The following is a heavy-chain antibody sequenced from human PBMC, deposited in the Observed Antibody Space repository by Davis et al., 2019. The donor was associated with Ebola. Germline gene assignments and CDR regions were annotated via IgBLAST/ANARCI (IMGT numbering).Heavy chain of an antibody. CDR2: IYYSGST. D-gene: IGHD5-18*01. Sequence: GSLRLSCTVSGGSISSYYWSWIRQPPGKGLEWIGYIYYSGSTNYNPSLKSRVTISVDTSKNQFSLKLSSVIAADTAVYYCARVVGGYSYGYGDYYYYGMDVWGQGTTVTVSS. V-gene: IGHV4-59*01. CDR3: ARVVGGYSYGYGDYYYYGMDV. J-gene: IGHJ6*02. CDR1: GGSISSYY.